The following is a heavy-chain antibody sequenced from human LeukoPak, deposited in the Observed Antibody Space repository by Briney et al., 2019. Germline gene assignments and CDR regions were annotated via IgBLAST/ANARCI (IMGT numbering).Heavy chain of an antibody. J-gene: IGHJ3*02. V-gene: IGHV3-9*01. CDR3: AKDIDYHPHEYAFDI. Sequence: PGRSLRLSCAASGFTFDDYAMHWVRQAPGKGLEWVSGISWNSGSIGYADSVKGRFAISRDNAKNSLYLQMNSLRAEDTALYYCAKDIDYHPHEYAFDIWGQGTMVTVSS. CDR2: ISWNSGSI. D-gene: IGHD4/OR15-4a*01. CDR1: GFTFDDYA.